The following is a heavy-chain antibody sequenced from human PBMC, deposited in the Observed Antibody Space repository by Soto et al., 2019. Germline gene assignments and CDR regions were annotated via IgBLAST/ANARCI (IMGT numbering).Heavy chain of an antibody. CDR1: GYTFTSYG. D-gene: IGHD3-10*01. CDR2: INPSGGST. J-gene: IGHJ6*02. V-gene: IGHV1-46*01. Sequence: ASVKVSCKASGYTFTSYGISWVRQAPGQGLEWMGIINPSGGSTSYAQKFQGRVTMTRDTSTSTVYMELSSLRSEDTAVYYCAREELLWFGELDYYYYGMDVWGQGTTVNVSS. CDR3: AREELLWFGELDYYYYGMDV.